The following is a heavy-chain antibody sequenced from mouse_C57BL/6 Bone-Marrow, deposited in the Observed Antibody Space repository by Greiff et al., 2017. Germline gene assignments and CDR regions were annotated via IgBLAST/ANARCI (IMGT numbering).Heavy chain of an antibody. V-gene: IGHV1-22*01. J-gene: IGHJ4*01. CDR2: LNPNNGGT. CDR3: AGGGLYAMDY. CDR1: GYTFTDYN. Sequence: VQLQQSGPELVKPGASVKMSCKASGYTFTDYNMHWVKQSHGKSLEWIGYLNPNNGGTSYNQKFKGKATLTVNKSSSTAYMELRSLTSEDSAVYYCAGGGLYAMDYWGQGTSVTVSS. D-gene: IGHD3-1*01.